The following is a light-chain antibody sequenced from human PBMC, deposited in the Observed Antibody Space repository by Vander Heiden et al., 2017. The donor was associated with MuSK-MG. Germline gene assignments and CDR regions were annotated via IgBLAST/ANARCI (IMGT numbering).Light chain of an antibody. CDR2: GAS. Sequence: EIVMTQSPATLSVSPGERATLSCRASQSVSSNLAWYQQKPGQAPRLLIYGASTRATGLPARFSGSAYGTEFTPTSSSRHSEDFAVYYCQQDKKWPAYTFGQRTKLEIK. V-gene: IGKV3-15*01. J-gene: IGKJ2*01. CDR3: QQDKKWPAYT. CDR1: QSVSSN.